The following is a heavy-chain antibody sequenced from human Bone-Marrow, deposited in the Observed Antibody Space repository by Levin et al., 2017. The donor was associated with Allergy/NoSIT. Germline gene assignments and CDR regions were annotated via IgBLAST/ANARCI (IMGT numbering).Heavy chain of an antibody. Sequence: GGSLRLSCAASGFTFSSYAMSWVRQAPGKGLEWVSAISGSVGSTYYADSVKGRFTISRDNSKNTLYLQMNSLRAEDTAVYYCAKGPRYIAVAGPFDYWGQGTLVTVSS. CDR1: GFTFSSYA. D-gene: IGHD6-19*01. CDR2: ISGSVGST. V-gene: IGHV3-23*01. CDR3: AKGPRYIAVAGPFDY. J-gene: IGHJ4*02.